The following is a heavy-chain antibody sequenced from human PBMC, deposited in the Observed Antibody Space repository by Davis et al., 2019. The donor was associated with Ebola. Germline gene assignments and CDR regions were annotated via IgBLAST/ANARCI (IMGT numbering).Heavy chain of an antibody. CDR2: IIPIFGTA. CDR1: GGTFSSYA. V-gene: IGHV1-69*06. Sequence: SVKVSCKASGGTFSSYAISWVRQAPGHGLEWMGGIIPIFGTANYAQKFQGRVTITADKSTSTAYMELSSLRSEDTAVYYCAARAVRYFEVEDGMDVWGQGTTVTVSS. J-gene: IGHJ6*02. CDR3: AARAVRYFEVEDGMDV. D-gene: IGHD3-9*01.